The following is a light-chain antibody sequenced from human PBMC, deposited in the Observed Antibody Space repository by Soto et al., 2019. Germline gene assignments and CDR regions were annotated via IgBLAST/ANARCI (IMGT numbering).Light chain of an antibody. CDR1: QSVGSY. Sequence: EIVMTQSPATLSVSLGDRATLSCRASQSVGSYLAWYQQKPGQAPRLLIYGASTRATGIPARFSGSGSETDFTLTISRLQSEDVAVYYCQQYDSWPPSYPFGQGTKLEIK. CDR2: GAS. CDR3: QQYDSWPPSYP. J-gene: IGKJ2*01. V-gene: IGKV3-15*01.